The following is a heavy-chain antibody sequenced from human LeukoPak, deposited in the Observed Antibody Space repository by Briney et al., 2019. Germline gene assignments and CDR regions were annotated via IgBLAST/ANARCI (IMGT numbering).Heavy chain of an antibody. CDR1: GFTFSSYS. CDR2: ISSSGSTI. V-gene: IGHV3-48*04. J-gene: IGHJ4*02. Sequence: GGSLRLSCAASGFTFSSYSMNWVRQAPGKGLEWVSYISSSGSTIYYADSVKGRFTISRDNAKNSLYLQMNSLRAEDTAVYYCARDISMAMVRGVIPKDDYWGQGTLVTVSS. CDR3: ARDISMAMVRGVIPKDDY. D-gene: IGHD3-10*01.